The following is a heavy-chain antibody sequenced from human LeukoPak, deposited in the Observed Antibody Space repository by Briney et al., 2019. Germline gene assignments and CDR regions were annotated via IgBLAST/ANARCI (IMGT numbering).Heavy chain of an antibody. D-gene: IGHD2-2*01. CDR3: ARGGYCSSTSCYRYWFDP. V-gene: IGHV4-34*01. Sequence: SETLSLTCAVYGESFSGYYWSWIRQPPGKGLEWIGEINHSGSTNYNPSLKSRVTISVDTSKNQFSLKLSSVTAADTAVYYCARGGYCSSTSCYRYWFDPWGQGTLVTVSS. CDR1: GESFSGYY. CDR2: INHSGST. J-gene: IGHJ5*02.